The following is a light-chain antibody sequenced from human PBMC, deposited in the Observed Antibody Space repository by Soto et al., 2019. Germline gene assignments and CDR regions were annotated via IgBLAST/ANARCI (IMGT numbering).Light chain of an antibody. CDR1: QSVSTN. J-gene: IGKJ1*01. V-gene: IGKV3-15*01. CDR2: GAS. CDR3: QQYNSWPPWA. Sequence: EIVMTQSPATLYVSPGERATLSCRASQSVSTNLAWYQQKPGQAPRLLIYGASTRATDIPARFSGSGSGTEFTLTISSLQSEDVAVYYCQQYNSWPPWAFGQGTKVEI.